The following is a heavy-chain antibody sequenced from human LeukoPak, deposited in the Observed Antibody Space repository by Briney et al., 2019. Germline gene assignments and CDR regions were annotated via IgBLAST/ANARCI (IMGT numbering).Heavy chain of an antibody. CDR3: ARAPIAAHFQH. V-gene: IGHV1-46*03. Sequence: ASVKVSCKASGYTFTSYYMHWVRQAPGQGLEWMGIINPSGGSTSYAQKFQGRVTMTRDTSTSTVYMELSSLRSEDTAVHYCARAPIAAHFQHWGQGTLVTVSS. CDR1: GYTFTSYY. D-gene: IGHD6-13*01. J-gene: IGHJ1*01. CDR2: INPSGGST.